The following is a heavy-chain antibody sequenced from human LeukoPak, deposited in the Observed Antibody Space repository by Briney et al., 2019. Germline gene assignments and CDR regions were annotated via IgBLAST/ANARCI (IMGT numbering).Heavy chain of an antibody. Sequence: GMSLRLSCAASGFTFSSYGMHWVRQAAGKGLEWGAVMSFDGSNTHYADSVKGRFTVSRDNSKHTLYLQMTSLRADDTAVYYCARDAGTWGYGYNFDCWGQGTLVTVSS. D-gene: IGHD1-1*01. J-gene: IGHJ4*02. CDR1: GFTFSSYG. CDR2: MSFDGSNT. V-gene: IGHV3-30*03. CDR3: ARDAGTWGYGYNFDC.